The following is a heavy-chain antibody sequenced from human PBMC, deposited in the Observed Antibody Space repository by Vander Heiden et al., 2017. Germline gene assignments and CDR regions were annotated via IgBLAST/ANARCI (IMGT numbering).Heavy chain of an antibody. CDR3: AKVSLTYSSSWSPFDY. CDR1: GFTSSRYG. J-gene: IGHJ4*02. CDR2: ISYDGSNK. V-gene: IGHV3-30*18. D-gene: IGHD6-13*01. Sequence: VHLVESGGGVVMPGRSLRPPCAASGFTSSRYGMHWVRQAPGKGLEWVAVISYDGSNKYYADSVKGRFTISRDNSKNTLYLQMNSLRAEDTAVYYCAKVSLTYSSSWSPFDYWGQGTLVTVSS.